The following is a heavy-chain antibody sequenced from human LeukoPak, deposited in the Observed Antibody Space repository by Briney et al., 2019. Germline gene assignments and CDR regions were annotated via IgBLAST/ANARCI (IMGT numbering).Heavy chain of an antibody. D-gene: IGHD6-13*01. V-gene: IGHV4-39*07. J-gene: IGHJ5*02. CDR2: IYYSGST. Sequence: SETLSLTCTVSGGSISSSSYYWGWIRQPPGKGLEWIGSIYYSGSTYYNPSLKSRVSISVDTSKNQFSLKLSSVTAADTAVYYCAKLARPPYNWFDPWGQGTLVTVSS. CDR1: GGSISSSSYY. CDR3: AKLARPPYNWFDP.